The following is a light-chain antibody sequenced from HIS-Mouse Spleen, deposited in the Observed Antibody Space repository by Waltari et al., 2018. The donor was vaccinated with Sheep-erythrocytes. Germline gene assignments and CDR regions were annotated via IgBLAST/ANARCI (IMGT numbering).Light chain of an antibody. V-gene: IGLV1-40*01. CDR1: SSNIGAGYD. Sequence: QSVLTQPPSVSGAPGPRVTISCTGGSSNIGAGYDVHWYQQLPGTAPKLLIYGNSNRPSGVPDRFSGSKSGTSATLGITGLQTGDEADYYCGTWDSSLSAGRVFGGGTKLTVL. CDR2: GNS. J-gene: IGLJ3*02. CDR3: GTWDSSLSAGRV.